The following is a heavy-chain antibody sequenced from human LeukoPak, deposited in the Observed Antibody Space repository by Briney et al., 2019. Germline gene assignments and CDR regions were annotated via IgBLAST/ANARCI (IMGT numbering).Heavy chain of an antibody. V-gene: IGHV3-30*18. CDR2: ISYDGSNK. Sequence: GRSLRLSCAASGFTFSGYGMYWVRQAPGKGLEWVAVISYDGSNKFYADSVKGRFTISRDNSKNTLYLQMNSLRAEDTAVYYCAKARYYYGSGRSYYFDYWGQGTLVTVSS. J-gene: IGHJ4*02. D-gene: IGHD3-10*01. CDR1: GFTFSGYG. CDR3: AKARYYYGSGRSYYFDY.